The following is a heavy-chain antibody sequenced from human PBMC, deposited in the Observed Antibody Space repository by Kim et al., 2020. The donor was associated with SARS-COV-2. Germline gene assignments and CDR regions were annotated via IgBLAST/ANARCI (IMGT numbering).Heavy chain of an antibody. D-gene: IGHD3-16*01. J-gene: IGHJ4*02. Sequence: YADPVRGRFTISRDKSKNSLYLQMNSLGAEDTAVYYCAKGGRWLQSGLGYWGQGTLVTVSS. V-gene: IGHV3-33*03. CDR3: AKGGRWLQSGLGY.